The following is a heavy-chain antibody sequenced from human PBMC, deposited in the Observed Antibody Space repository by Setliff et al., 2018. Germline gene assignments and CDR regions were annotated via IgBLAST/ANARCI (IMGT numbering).Heavy chain of an antibody. Sequence: PSETLSLTCTVSDDSITSSNYSLAWVRRPPGKALEWIGNIFYIGRSHSNPSLKSRLTMSVDKTKNQFSLNLTSVTAADTAVYYCARTHSIIKIFGVVSLLYHMDVWGTGTTVTVSS. CDR1: DDSITSSNYS. D-gene: IGHD3-3*01. CDR3: ARTHSIIKIFGVVSLLYHMDV. V-gene: IGHV4-61*05. CDR2: IFYIGRS. J-gene: IGHJ6*03.